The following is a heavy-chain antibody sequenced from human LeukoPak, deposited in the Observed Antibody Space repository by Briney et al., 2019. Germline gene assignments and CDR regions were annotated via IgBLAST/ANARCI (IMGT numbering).Heavy chain of an antibody. CDR2: IYYSGST. Sequence: PSETLSLTCTVSGGSISSYYWSWIRQPPGKGLEWIGYIYYSGSTNYNPSLKSRVTISVDTSKNQFSLKLSSVTAADTAVYYCAREQFGLVDCSSTSCYSAWFDPWGQGTLVTVSS. J-gene: IGHJ5*02. CDR3: AREQFGLVDCSSTSCYSAWFDP. V-gene: IGHV4-59*01. D-gene: IGHD2-2*02. CDR1: GGSISSYY.